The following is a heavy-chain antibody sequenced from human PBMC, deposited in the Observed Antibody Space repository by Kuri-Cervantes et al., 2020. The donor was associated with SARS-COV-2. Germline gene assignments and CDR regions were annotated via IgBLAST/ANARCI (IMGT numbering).Heavy chain of an antibody. CDR2: IYYSGST. J-gene: IGHJ6*03. Sequence: SEILSLTCTVSGGSISSSSYYWGWIRQPPGKGLEWIGSIYYSGSTYYNPSLKSRVTISVDTSKNQFSLKVSSVTAADTAVYYCARNNRYCASTSCYRAHYMDVWGKGTTVTVSS. CDR1: GGSISSSSYY. V-gene: IGHV4-39*01. D-gene: IGHD2-2*01. CDR3: ARNNRYCASTSCYRAHYMDV.